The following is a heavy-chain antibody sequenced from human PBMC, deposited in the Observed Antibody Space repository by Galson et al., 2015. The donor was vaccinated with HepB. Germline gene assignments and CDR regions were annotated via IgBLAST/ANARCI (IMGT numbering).Heavy chain of an antibody. J-gene: IGHJ6*03. CDR2: ISYTGIT. CDR3: ARGGDDYSDDFYYYMDV. Sequence: ETLSLTCAVAGGSISSYYWTWIRQAPGKGLEWIGYISYTGITNYSPSLKGRLTISIDTPHNRFSLRLTAVTAADTAVYYCARGGDDYSDDFYYYMDVWGKGTTVTVSS. CDR1: GGSISSYY. D-gene: IGHD4-17*01. V-gene: IGHV4-59*01.